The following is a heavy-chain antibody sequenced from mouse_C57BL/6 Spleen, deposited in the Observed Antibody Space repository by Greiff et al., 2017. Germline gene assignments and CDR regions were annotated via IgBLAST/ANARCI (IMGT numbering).Heavy chain of an antibody. CDR2: IYPGDGDT. CDR3: ARSSSGSSFAY. J-gene: IGHJ3*01. CDR1: GYAFSSSW. Sequence: QVQLQQSGPELVKPGASVKLSCKASGYAFSSSWMNWVKQRPGKGLEWIGRIYPGDGDTNYNGKFKGKATVTADKTSSTAYMQLSSLTSEDSAVYCCARSSSGSSFAYWGQGTLVTVSA. V-gene: IGHV1-82*01. D-gene: IGHD3-2*02.